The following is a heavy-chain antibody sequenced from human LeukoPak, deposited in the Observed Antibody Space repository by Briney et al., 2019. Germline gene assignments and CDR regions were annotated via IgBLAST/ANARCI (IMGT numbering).Heavy chain of an antibody. CDR2: IYHSGST. J-gene: IGHJ4*02. Sequence: SETLSLTCTVSGGSISSSSYYWGWIRQPPGKGLEWIGSIYHSGSTYYNPSLKSRVTISVDMSKNQFSLKLSSVTAADTAVYYCARSFGGVIVIPGGYWGQGTLVTVSS. CDR1: GGSISSSSYY. CDR3: ARSFGGVIVIPGGY. D-gene: IGHD3-16*02. V-gene: IGHV4-39*07.